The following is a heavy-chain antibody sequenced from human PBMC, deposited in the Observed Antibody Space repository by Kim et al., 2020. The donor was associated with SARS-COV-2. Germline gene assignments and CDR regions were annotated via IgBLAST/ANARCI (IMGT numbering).Heavy chain of an antibody. V-gene: IGHV3-43*01. CDR3: AKTYGGFVGYYYYGMDV. D-gene: IGHD5-12*01. J-gene: IGHJ6*02. Sequence: VKGRFTISRDNSKNSLYLQMNSLRTEDTALYYCAKTYGGFVGYYYYGMDVWAQGTTVTVSS.